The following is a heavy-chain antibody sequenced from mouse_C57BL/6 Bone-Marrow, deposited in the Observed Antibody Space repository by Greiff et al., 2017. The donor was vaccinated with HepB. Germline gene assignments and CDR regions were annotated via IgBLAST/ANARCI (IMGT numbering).Heavy chain of an antibody. CDR2: IRNEANGYTT. CDR1: GFTFTDYY. D-gene: IGHD1-1*01. CDR3: ASYYYGSSYYFDY. J-gene: IGHJ2*01. V-gene: IGHV7-3*01. Sequence: EVKLMESGGGLVQPGGSLSLSCAASGFTFTDYYMSWVRQPPGKALEWLGFIRNEANGYTTEYSASVKGQFTISRDKSQSILYLQMNALRAEDSATYYCASYYYGSSYYFDYWGQGTTLTVSS.